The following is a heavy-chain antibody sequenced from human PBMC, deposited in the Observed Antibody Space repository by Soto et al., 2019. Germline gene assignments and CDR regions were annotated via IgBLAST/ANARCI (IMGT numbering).Heavy chain of an antibody. CDR3: AREFRGEGVFDI. CDR2: ISAYNGNT. D-gene: IGHD7-27*01. CDR1: GYTFTSYG. V-gene: IGHV1-18*01. J-gene: IGHJ3*02. Sequence: DSVKVSCKASGYTFTSYGISWVRQAPGQGLEWMGWISAYNGNTNYAQKLQVRVTMSTDTSTSTAYMELRSLSADDTAVYYWAREFRGEGVFDIWGQGTMVTVSS.